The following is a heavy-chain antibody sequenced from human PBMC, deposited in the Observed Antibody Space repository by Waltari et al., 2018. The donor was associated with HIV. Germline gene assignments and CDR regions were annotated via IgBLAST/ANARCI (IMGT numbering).Heavy chain of an antibody. CDR2: ISYDASDQ. Sequence: QLVESGGGVVQPGRSLRLTCAASGFIFSDYGMHWVRQAPGKGLEWLTFISYDASDQYYAKSVKGRFTSSRDNSKKTVFLEMNNLKIEDTAIYFCAKAPTTSTALVQGSWGQGTLVIVSS. D-gene: IGHD5-18*01. CDR3: AKAPTTSTALVQGS. CDR1: GFIFSDYG. V-gene: IGHV3-30*18. J-gene: IGHJ5*02.